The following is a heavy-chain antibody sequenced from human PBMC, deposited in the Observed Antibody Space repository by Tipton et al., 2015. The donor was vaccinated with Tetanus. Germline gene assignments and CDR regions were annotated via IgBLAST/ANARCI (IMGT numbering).Heavy chain of an antibody. J-gene: IGHJ4*02. V-gene: IGHV4-30-4*01. Sequence: TLSLTCNVSGGSINTGDYYWSWIRQXPGKDLEWIGHVYSSXXXXXXPPLKSRVTISADMSKNQFSLKLTSVTAADTATYYCARMGFTYGQVVYWGQGTLVTVAS. CDR2: VYSSXXX. CDR1: GGSINTGDYY. D-gene: IGHD5-18*01. CDR3: ARMGFTYGQVVY.